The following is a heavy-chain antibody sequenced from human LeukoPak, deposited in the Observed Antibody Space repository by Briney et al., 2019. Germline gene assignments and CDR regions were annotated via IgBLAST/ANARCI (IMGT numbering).Heavy chain of an antibody. Sequence: GGSLRLSCAASGFTFSSYSMNWVRQAPGKGLEWVSSISGSTYFIYHADSVKGRFTTSRDNAKNSLYLQMNSLTVEDTAVYYCAKSGSGGGWPQLGDFWGQGTLVTVSS. CDR2: ISGSTYFI. D-gene: IGHD6-25*01. CDR3: AKSGSGGGWPQLGDF. J-gene: IGHJ4*02. CDR1: GFTFSSYS. V-gene: IGHV3-21*01.